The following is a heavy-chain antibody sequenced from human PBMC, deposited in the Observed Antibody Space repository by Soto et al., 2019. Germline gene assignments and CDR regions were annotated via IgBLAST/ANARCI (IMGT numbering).Heavy chain of an antibody. CDR1: GFTFSSYA. J-gene: IGHJ4*02. Sequence: GGSLRLSCAASGFTFSSYAMSWVRQAPGKGLEWVSAISGSGGSTYYADSVKGRFTISRDNSKNTPYLQMNSLRAEDTAVYYCAQTHTGYSSGWYDYWGQGTLVTVSS. CDR2: ISGSGGST. V-gene: IGHV3-23*01. D-gene: IGHD6-19*01. CDR3: AQTHTGYSSGWYDY.